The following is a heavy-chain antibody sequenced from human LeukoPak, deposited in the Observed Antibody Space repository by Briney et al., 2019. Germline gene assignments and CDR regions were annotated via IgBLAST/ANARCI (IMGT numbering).Heavy chain of an antibody. CDR1: GGSISSYY. CDR3: ARDRRFGGYGE. V-gene: IGHV4-59*01. D-gene: IGHD4-17*01. CDR2: IYYSGST. Sequence: SETLSLTCTVSGGSISSYYWSWIRQPPGKGLEWIGYIYYSGSTNYNPSLKSRVTISVDTSKNQFSLKLSSVTAADTAVYYCARDRRFGGYGEWGQGTLVTVSS. J-gene: IGHJ4*02.